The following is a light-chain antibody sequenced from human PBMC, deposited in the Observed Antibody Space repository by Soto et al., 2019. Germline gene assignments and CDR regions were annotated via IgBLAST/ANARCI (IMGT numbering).Light chain of an antibody. J-gene: IGKJ1*01. Sequence: DIQMTQSPSTLSASVGDRVTITCRASQTIDSWLAWYQQRPGKPPNLLIYKASTLASGVPSRFSGSGSGTEFTLTINSLQPVDFATYYCQQYHIYSGTFGQGTKVEIK. CDR1: QTIDSW. CDR3: QQYHIYSGT. V-gene: IGKV1-5*03. CDR2: KAS.